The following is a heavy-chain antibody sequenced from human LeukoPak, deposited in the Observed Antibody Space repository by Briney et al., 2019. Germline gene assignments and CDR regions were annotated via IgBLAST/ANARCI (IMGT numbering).Heavy chain of an antibody. V-gene: IGHV4-4*07. J-gene: IGHJ4*02. D-gene: IGHD6-19*01. CDR3: ARVLGWAGFDY. CDR2: IYSSGST. Sequence: SETPLLIRTAASGSISSCYCSCLRHPARKEGEWIGRIYSSGSTNYSPSLKSRLTMSVDTSKNQFSLRLSSVTAADTAVYYCARVLGWAGFDYWGQGTLVTVSS. CDR1: SGSISSCY.